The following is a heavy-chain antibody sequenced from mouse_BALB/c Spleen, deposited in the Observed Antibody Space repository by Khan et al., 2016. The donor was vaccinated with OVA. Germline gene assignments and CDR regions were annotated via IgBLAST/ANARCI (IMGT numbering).Heavy chain of an antibody. V-gene: IGHV1-77*01. J-gene: IGHJ3*01. CDR3: GREWGAWFPY. CDR2: IYPGSNNT. Sequence: QVQLQQSGAELARPGASVKLSCKASGYTFTDYNINWVKQRTGQGLEWIGEIYPGSNNTYYNEKFKGKATLTADKSSSTAYMQRSGLTSEDSAGYVGGREWGAWFPYWGQGTLVTVSA. CDR1: GYTFTDYN.